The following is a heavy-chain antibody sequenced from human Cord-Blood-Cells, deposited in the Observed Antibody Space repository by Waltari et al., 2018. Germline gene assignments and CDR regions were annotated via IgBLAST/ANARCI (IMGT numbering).Heavy chain of an antibody. Sequence: ESGPGLVTPSETLSLTCTVSGGSIRSSSYYWGWIRQPPGKGLEWIGSIYYSGGTYYNTSLKSRVTISVDTSKNQFSLKLSAVTAADTAVYYCAALNWGDFDYWGQGTLVTVSS. CDR3: AALNWGDFDY. CDR2: IYYSGGT. J-gene: IGHJ4*02. CDR1: GGSIRSSSYY. D-gene: IGHD7-27*01. V-gene: IGHV4-39*01.